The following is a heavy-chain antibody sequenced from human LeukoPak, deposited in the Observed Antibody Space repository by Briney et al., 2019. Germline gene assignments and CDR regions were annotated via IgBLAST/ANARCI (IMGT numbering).Heavy chain of an antibody. J-gene: IGHJ3*02. V-gene: IGHV1-24*01. D-gene: IGHD6-19*01. CDR3: ATDADGPTGYSSGWWQI. CDR2: FDPQVCET. CDR1: LYTLTELS. Sequence: SVKVSCKVSLYTLTELSMHWVRQAPGNALEWMGGFDPQVCETIYTQKFQSRVTMTEDTSTDTAYMELSSLRSEDTAVYYCATDADGPTGYSSGWWQIWGQGTMVTVSS.